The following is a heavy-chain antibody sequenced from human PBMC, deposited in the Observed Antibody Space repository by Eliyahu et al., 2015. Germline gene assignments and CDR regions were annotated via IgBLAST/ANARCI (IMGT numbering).Heavy chain of an antibody. V-gene: IGHV3-30*03. CDR2: ISYDGSNK. D-gene: IGHD6-13*01. Sequence: AMHWVRQAPGKGLEWVAVISYDGSNKYYADSVKGRFTISRDNSKNTLFLQMNSLKTEDTAVYYCARDPTYGSSWRFDYWGQGTLVTVSS. CDR3: ARDPTYGSSWRFDY. CDR1: A. J-gene: IGHJ4*02.